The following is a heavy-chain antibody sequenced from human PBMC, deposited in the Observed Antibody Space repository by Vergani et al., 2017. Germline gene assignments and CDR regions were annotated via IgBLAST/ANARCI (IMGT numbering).Heavy chain of an antibody. J-gene: IGHJ5*02. D-gene: IGHD3-10*01. V-gene: IGHV4-4*02. CDR3: AGGSGYGSGSYLWWFDP. Sequence: QVQLQESGPGLVKPSGTLSLTCAVSGGSISSSNWWSWVRQPPGKGLEWIGEIYHSGSTNYNPSLKSRVTISVDKSKNQFSLKLSSVTAADTAVYYYAGGSGYGSGSYLWWFDPWGQGTLVTVSS. CDR1: GGSISSSNW. CDR2: IYHSGST.